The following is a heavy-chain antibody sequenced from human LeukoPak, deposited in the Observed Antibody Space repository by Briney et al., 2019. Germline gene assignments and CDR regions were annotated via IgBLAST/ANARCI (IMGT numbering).Heavy chain of an antibody. V-gene: IGHV3-7*01. CDR2: IKQDGSEK. Sequence: GGSLGLSCAASGFTFSSYWMSWVRQAPGKGLEWVANIKQDGSEKYYVDSVKGRFTISRDNAKNSLYLQMNSLRAEDTAVYYCASQIWGSYPGHYWGQGTLVTVSS. D-gene: IGHD3-16*01. CDR3: ASQIWGSYPGHY. CDR1: GFTFSSYW. J-gene: IGHJ4*02.